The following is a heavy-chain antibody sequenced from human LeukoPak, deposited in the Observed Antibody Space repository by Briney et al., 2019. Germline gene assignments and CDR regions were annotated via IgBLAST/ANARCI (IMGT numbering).Heavy chain of an antibody. CDR3: AKAVVGNWDWFDP. D-gene: IGHD6-19*01. V-gene: IGHV3-30-3*01. CDR2: ISYDGSNK. CDR1: GFTFSSYA. J-gene: IGHJ5*02. Sequence: PGGSLRLSCAASGFTFSSYAMHWVRQAPGKGLEWVAVISYDGSNKYYADSVKGRFTISRDNSKNTLYLQMNSLRAEDTAVYYCAKAVVGNWDWFDPWGQGTLVTVSS.